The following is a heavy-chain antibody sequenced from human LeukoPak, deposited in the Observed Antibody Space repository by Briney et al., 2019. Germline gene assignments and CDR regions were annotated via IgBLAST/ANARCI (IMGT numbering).Heavy chain of an antibody. CDR1: GGSISSYY. CDR3: ARGAGSGSYGLGDFDL. D-gene: IGHD3-10*01. V-gene: IGHV4-59*12. CDR2: IYYSGST. Sequence: SETLSLTCTVSGGSISSYYWSWIRQPPGKGLEWIGYIYYSGSTNYNPSLKSRVTISVDTSKNQFSLKLSSVTAADTAVYYCARGAGSGSYGLGDFDLWGRGTLVTVSS. J-gene: IGHJ2*01.